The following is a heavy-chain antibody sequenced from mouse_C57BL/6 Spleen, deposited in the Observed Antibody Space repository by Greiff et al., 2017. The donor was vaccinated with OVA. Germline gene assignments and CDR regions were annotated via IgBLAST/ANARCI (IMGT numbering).Heavy chain of an antibody. CDR2: ISSGGSYT. J-gene: IGHJ4*01. D-gene: IGHD1-1*01. CDR3: ARRSTTVVGDAMDY. V-gene: IGHV5-6*02. CDR1: GFTFSSYG. Sequence: EVMLVESGGDLVKPGGSLKLSCAASGFTFSSYGMSWVRQTPDKRLEWVATISSGGSYTYYPDSVKGRFTISRDNAKNTLYLQMSSLKSEDTAMYYCARRSTTVVGDAMDYWGQGTSVTVSS.